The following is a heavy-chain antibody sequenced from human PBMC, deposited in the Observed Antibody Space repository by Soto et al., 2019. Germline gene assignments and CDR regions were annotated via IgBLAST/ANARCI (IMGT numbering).Heavy chain of an antibody. V-gene: IGHV1-18*04. CDR3: ARERDGSSWSSAESLQY. CDR2: ISTYNANT. Sequence: AFVKFSCKASGYTFTGYYMHWVRQAPGQGLEWMGWISTYNANTYYAQKFQGRVTMTTDTSTSTAYMELRSLRSDDTAVFYCARERDGSSWSSAESLQYWGQGTLVTVSS. D-gene: IGHD6-13*01. J-gene: IGHJ1*01. CDR1: GYTFTGYY.